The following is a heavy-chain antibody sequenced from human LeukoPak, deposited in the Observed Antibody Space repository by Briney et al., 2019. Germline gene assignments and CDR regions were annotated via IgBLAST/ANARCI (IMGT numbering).Heavy chain of an antibody. V-gene: IGHV3-23*01. D-gene: IGHD1-26*01. CDR2: ISGSGGST. CDR3: AKEGGGGSYRPLRGGFDP. CDR1: GFTFSNYN. J-gene: IGHJ5*02. Sequence: GGSLRLSCAASGFTFSNYNMNWVRQAPGKGLEWVSAISGSGGSTYYADSVKGRFTISRDNSKNTLYLQMNSLRAEDTAVYYCAKEGGGGSYRPLRGGFDPWGQGTLVTVSS.